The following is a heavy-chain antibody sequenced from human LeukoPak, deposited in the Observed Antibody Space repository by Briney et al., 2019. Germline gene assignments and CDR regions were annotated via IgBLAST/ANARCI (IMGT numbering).Heavy chain of an antibody. CDR3: ARVRFDGWRPAYDS. V-gene: IGHV3-48*04. Sequence: GGSLRLSCAASGFTFSSYSMNWVRQAPGKGLEWVSYICCSSSNIYYADSVKGRFTISRDNARNSLYLQMNSLRAEDRALYYCARVRFDGWRPAYDSWGQGTMVTVSS. CDR1: GFTFSSYS. CDR2: ICCSSSNI. J-gene: IGHJ4*02. D-gene: IGHD3-22*01.